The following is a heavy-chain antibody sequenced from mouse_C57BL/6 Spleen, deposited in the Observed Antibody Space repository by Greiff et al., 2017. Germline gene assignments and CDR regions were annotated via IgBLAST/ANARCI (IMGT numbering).Heavy chain of an antibody. CDR1: GYSITSGYY. CDR3: ARYDGLYTDY. CDR2: ISYDGSN. V-gene: IGHV3-6*01. D-gene: IGHD2-3*01. J-gene: IGHJ2*01. Sequence: EVQLQQSGPGLVKPSQSLSLTCSVTGYSITSGYYWNWIRQFPGNKLEWMGYISYDGSNNYNPSLKNRISITRDTSKNQFFLKLNSVTTEDTATYYCARYDGLYTDYWGQGTTLTVSS.